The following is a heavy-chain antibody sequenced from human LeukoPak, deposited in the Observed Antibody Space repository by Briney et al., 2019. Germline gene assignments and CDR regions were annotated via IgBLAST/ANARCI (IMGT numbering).Heavy chain of an antibody. CDR3: ARDLGPGGGGYYGMDV. CDR2: TSAYNGNT. CDR1: GYTFTSYG. J-gene: IGHJ6*02. D-gene: IGHD3-10*01. Sequence: ASVKVSCKASGYTFTSYGISWVRQAPGQGLEWMGWTSAYNGNTNYAQKLQGRVTMTTDTSTSTAYMELRSLRSDDTAVYYCARDLGPGGGGYYGMDVWGQGTTVTVSS. V-gene: IGHV1-18*01.